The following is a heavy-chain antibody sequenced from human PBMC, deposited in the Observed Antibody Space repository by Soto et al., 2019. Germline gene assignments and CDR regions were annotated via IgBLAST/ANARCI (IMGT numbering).Heavy chain of an antibody. CDR3: ARERGGRGYSYGPNYYYYYGMDV. V-gene: IGHV3-48*01. CDR1: GFTFSSYS. D-gene: IGHD5-18*01. J-gene: IGHJ6*02. Sequence: GGSLRLSCAASGFTFSSYSMNWVRQAPGKGLEWVSYISSSSSTIYYADSVKGRFTISRDNAKNSLYLQMNSLRAEDTVVYYCARERGGRGYSYGPNYYYYYGMDVWGQGTTVTVSS. CDR2: ISSSSSTI.